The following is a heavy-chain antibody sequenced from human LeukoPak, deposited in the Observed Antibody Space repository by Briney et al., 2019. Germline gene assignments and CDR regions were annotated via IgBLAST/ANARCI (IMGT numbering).Heavy chain of an antibody. Sequence: GGSLRLSCAASGFTFSSYAMHWVRQAPGKGLEWVSGISWNSGSIDYADSVKGRFTISRDNAKNSLYLQMNSLRSEDTAVYYCARGPTHYGGNSGGYDPWGQGTLVTVSS. CDR3: ARGPTHYGGNSGGYDP. D-gene: IGHD4-23*01. CDR1: GFTFSSYA. J-gene: IGHJ5*02. CDR2: ISWNSGSI. V-gene: IGHV3-9*01.